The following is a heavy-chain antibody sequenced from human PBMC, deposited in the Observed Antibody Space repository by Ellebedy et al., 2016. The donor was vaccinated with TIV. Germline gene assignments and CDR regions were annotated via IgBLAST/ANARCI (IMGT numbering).Heavy chain of an antibody. CDR1: GFTLSGYW. D-gene: IGHD3-9*01. CDR2: INTDGSSK. CDR3: TRESFRYFDWDL. V-gene: IGHV3-74*01. Sequence: PGGSLRLSCAASGFTLSGYWMHWVRQVPGKGLMWVSRINTDGSSKSYADSVEGRFTITRDNAKKTLYLEMSSLRPEDTAVYYCTRESFRYFDWDLWGQGTLVTVSS. J-gene: IGHJ4*02.